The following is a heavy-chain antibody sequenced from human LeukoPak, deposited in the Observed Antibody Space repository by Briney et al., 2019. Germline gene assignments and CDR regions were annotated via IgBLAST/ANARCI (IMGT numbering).Heavy chain of an antibody. CDR3: ASTCCEVKYQLLYETDWFDP. J-gene: IGHJ5*02. CDR1: GYTFTSYD. CDR2: MNPNSGNT. D-gene: IGHD2-2*02. Sequence: ASVKVSCTTSGYTFTSYDINWVRQATGQGLEWMGWMNPNSGNTGYAQKFQGRVTMTRNTSISTAYMELSSLRSEDTAVYYCASTCCEVKYQLLYETDWFDPWGQGTLVTVSS. V-gene: IGHV1-8*01.